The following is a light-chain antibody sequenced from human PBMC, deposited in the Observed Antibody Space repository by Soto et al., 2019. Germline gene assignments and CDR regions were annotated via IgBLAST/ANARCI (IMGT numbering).Light chain of an antibody. CDR2: SAS. CDR1: QNINNY. J-gene: IGKJ1*01. Sequence: DIQMTQSPSSLSASXGDRVTITCRASQNINNYLNWYQQKPGKAPELLIFSASNLQTGAPSRFSGSGSGTDFTLTISSLQPEDFATYFCQQSYRTPLAFGQGTKVDIK. V-gene: IGKV1-39*01. CDR3: QQSYRTPLA.